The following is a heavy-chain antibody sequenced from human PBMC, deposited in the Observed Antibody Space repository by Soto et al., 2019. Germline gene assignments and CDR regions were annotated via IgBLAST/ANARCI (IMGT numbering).Heavy chain of an antibody. CDR2: IHHSGPT. D-gene: IGHD6-6*01. CDR3: AREAPTGAARAFDN. Sequence: QVQLQESGPGLVEPSGTLSLTCKVAGDSISGSEWWSWVRQPPGKGLEWIAEIHHSGPTNYNPSLKSRVTITVDTSNNQFSLRLSSVTAADTAVYYCAREAPTGAARAFDNWGQGILVTVSS. J-gene: IGHJ4*02. CDR1: GDSISGSEW. V-gene: IGHV4-4*02.